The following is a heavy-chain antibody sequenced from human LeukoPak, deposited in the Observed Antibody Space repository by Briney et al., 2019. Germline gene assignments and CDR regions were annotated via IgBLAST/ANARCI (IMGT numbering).Heavy chain of an antibody. V-gene: IGHV4-39*07. CDR3: ARVYDFWSGKTPSFDY. CDR2: IFYSGST. CDR1: SGSISTSNYY. D-gene: IGHD3-3*01. Sequence: SETLSLTCTVSSGSISTSNYYWGWVRQPPGKALEWIGNIFYSGSTYYSPSLKSRVTISLDTSRNQFSLKLNSVTAADTAVYYCARVYDFWSGKTPSFDYWGQGTLVTVSS. J-gene: IGHJ4*02.